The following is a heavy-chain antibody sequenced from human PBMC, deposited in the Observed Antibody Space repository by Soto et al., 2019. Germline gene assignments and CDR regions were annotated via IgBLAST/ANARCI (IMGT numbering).Heavy chain of an antibody. J-gene: IGHJ6*02. CDR1: GFTFSSYN. Sequence: EVQLVESGGGLVQPGGSLRLSCAASGFTFSSYNMNWVRQAPGKGLEWVSKISGSSSTIYYADSVKGRFTISGDNAKYSLSLHMNSLRDADTAVYFCARDAYCGGDCYHYGMDVWGQGTTVTVSS. CDR2: ISGSSSTI. D-gene: IGHD2-21*01. CDR3: ARDAYCGGDCYHYGMDV. V-gene: IGHV3-48*02.